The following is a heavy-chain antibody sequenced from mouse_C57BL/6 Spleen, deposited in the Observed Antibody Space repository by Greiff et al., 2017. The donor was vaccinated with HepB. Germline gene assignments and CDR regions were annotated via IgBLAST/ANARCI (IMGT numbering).Heavy chain of an antibody. CDR2: IYPSDSET. Sequence: QVQLKQPGAELVRPGSSVKLSCKASGYTFTSYWMDWVKQRPGQGLEWIGNIYPSDSETHYNQKFKDKATLTVDKSSSTAYMQLSSLTSEDSAVYYCARWAGTRFAYWGQGTLVTVSA. J-gene: IGHJ3*01. CDR3: ARWAGTRFAY. D-gene: IGHD4-1*01. V-gene: IGHV1-61*01. CDR1: GYTFTSYW.